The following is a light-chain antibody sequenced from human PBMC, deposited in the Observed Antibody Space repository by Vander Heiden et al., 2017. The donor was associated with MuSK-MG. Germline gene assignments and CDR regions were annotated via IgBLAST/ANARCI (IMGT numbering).Light chain of an antibody. Sequence: EIVLTQSPGTLSLSPGERPTLPCRASQSVSNSYLAWYQQKPGQAPRLLIYGASSRATGIPDRFSGSGSGTDFTLTISRLEPEDFAVYYCQQYGSSPQTFGQGTKVEIK. V-gene: IGKV3-20*01. J-gene: IGKJ1*01. CDR1: QSVSNSY. CDR3: QQYGSSPQT. CDR2: GAS.